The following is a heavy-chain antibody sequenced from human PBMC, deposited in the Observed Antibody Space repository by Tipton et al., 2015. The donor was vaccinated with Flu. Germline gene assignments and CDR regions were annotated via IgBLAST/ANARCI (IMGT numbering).Heavy chain of an antibody. D-gene: IGHD3-16*01. CDR1: GFTFSTYE. Sequence: QLVQSGGGLVQTGGSLRLSCAASGFTFSTYEMNWVRQAPGKGLEWVSYITPSGVNKYYADSVRGRFTVSRDNAKNSLYLQMDSLRAEDTAVYYCARGFIRLCDYWGQGTLVTVS. CDR3: ARGFIRLCDY. V-gene: IGHV3-48*03. CDR2: ITPSGVNK. J-gene: IGHJ4*02.